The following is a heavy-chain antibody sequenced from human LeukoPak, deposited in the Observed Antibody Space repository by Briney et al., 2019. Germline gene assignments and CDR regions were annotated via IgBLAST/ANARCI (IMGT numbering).Heavy chain of an antibody. CDR2: IKQDGSEK. Sequence: GGSLRLSCAASGFTFSSYWMSWVRQAPGKGLEWVANIKQDGSEKYYVDSVKGRFTISRDNSKNTLYLQMNSLRAEDTAVYYCAKGTSSDYYGSGSYFSTGYYWGQGTLVTVSS. CDR3: AKGTSSDYYGSGSYFSTGYY. V-gene: IGHV3-7*01. D-gene: IGHD3-10*01. J-gene: IGHJ4*02. CDR1: GFTFSSYW.